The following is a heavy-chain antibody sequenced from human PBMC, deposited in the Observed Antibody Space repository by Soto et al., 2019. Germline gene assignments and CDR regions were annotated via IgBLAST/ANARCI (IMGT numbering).Heavy chain of an antibody. J-gene: IGHJ3*02. CDR1: GFTFDDYA. CDR2: ISWNSGSI. CDR3: AKERLAYAFDI. Sequence: GGSLRLSCAASGFTFDDYAMHWVRQAPGKGLEWVSGISWNSGSIGYADSVKGRFTISRDNAKNSLYLQMNSLRAEDTALYYCAKERLAYAFDIWGQGTMVTVSS. V-gene: IGHV3-9*01. D-gene: IGHD3-9*01.